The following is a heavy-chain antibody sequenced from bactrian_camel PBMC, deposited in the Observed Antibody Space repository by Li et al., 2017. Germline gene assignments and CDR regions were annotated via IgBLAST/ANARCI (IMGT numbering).Heavy chain of an antibody. Sequence: QVQLVESGGGSVQAGGSLRLACTISGFTNNFWGWFRQAPGKGREGVAAKLTGGGGTYYADSVKGRFTMSQDNNKNTLYLQMNNLKSEDTALYYCARGWQAGGGATRSRGTQVTVS. CDR1: GFTNNFW. J-gene: IGHJ4*01. V-gene: IGHV3S1*01. D-gene: IGHD7*01. CDR2: KLTGGGGT.